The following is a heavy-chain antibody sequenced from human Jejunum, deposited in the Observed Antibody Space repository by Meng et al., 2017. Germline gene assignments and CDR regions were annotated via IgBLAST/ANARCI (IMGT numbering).Heavy chain of an antibody. CDR2: ISPSDLNT. V-gene: IGHV5-51*01. CDR1: GYTFSGYW. Sequence: GESLKISCKAAGYTFSGYWVGWVRQMPGKGLDWMGIISPSDLNTRYSPAFPAQVSMSVDESISTAYLQWSSLKASDTAIYYCTRDEHCSGGSCYSGRHDYWGQGILVTVSS. D-gene: IGHD2-15*01. J-gene: IGHJ4*02. CDR3: TRDEHCSGGSCYSGRHDY.